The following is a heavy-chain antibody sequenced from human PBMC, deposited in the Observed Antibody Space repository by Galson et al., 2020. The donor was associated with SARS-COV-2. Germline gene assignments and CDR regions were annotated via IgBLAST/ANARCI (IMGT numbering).Heavy chain of an antibody. J-gene: IGHJ3*02. CDR3: ARRGSENIAARADAFDI. Sequence: HGESLKISCKGSGYKFTSYLIVWVRPMPGKGLERIGIIYPGDSDTRYSPSFQGQVTISADKSISTAYLQWNSLKASDTAMYYCARRGSENIAARADAFDIWGQGTMVTVSS. D-gene: IGHD6-6*01. V-gene: IGHV5-51*01. CDR2: IYPGDSDT. CDR1: GYKFTSYL.